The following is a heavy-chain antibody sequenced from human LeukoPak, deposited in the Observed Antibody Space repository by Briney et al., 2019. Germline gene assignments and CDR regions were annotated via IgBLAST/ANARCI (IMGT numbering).Heavy chain of an antibody. V-gene: IGHV3-21*05. CDR3: ARGAKPHYYYYYGMDV. Sequence: PGGSLRLSCTASGFTFSTYAMEWVRQAPGKGLEWVSYISSSSSYTNYADSVKGRFTISRDNAKNSLYLQMNSLRAEDTAVYYCARGAKPHYYYYYGMDVWGKGTTVTVSS. CDR1: GFTFSTYA. J-gene: IGHJ6*04. CDR2: ISSSSSYT. D-gene: IGHD1-26*01.